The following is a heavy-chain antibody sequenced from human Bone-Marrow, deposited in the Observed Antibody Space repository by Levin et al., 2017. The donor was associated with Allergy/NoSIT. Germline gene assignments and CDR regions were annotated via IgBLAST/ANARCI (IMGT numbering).Heavy chain of an antibody. CDR3: ARDSDGDYGLWYYYYYGMDV. CDR1: GFTFSSYA. Sequence: GESLKISCAASGFTFSSYAMHWVRQAPGKGLEWVAVISYDGSNKYYADSVKGRFTISRDNSKNTLYLQMNSLRAEDTAVYYCARDSDGDYGLWYYYYYGMDVWGQGTTVTVSS. V-gene: IGHV3-30*04. CDR2: ISYDGSNK. D-gene: IGHD4-17*01. J-gene: IGHJ6*02.